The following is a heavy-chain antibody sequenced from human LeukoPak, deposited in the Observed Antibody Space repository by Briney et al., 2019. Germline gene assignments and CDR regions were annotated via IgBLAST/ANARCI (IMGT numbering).Heavy chain of an antibody. D-gene: IGHD2-2*01. CDR3: ASGVPAAMLEYFQH. CDR2: IRNSGSYT. Sequence: GGSLRLSCAASGFTFSGYDMSWVRQAPGKGLEWVSYIRNSGSYTNYADSVKGRFTISRDNAKNSLYLPTNRLRAEDTAVYYCASGVPAAMLEYFQHWRQGPLVTVSS. CDR1: GFTFSGYD. V-gene: IGHV3-11*06. J-gene: IGHJ1*01.